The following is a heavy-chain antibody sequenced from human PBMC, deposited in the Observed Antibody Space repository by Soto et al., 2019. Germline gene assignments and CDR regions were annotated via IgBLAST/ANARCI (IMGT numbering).Heavy chain of an antibody. J-gene: IGHJ3*02. V-gene: IGHV3-48*01. CDR3: AREWGGEWGSYYLSQAFDI. D-gene: IGHD3-10*01. CDR1: GFTFSSYS. Sequence: PGGSLRLSCAASGFTFSSYSMNWVRQAPGKGLEWVSYISSSSSTIYYADSVKGRFTISRDNAKNSLYLQMNSLRAEDTAVYYCAREWGGEWGSYYLSQAFDIWGQGTMVTVSS. CDR2: ISSSSSTI.